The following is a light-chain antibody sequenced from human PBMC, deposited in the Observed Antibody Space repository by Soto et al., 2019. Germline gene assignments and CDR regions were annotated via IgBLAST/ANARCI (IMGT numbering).Light chain of an antibody. CDR2: GAS. CDR1: QSVSSN. Sequence: EIVMTQSPATLSVSPGERATLSCRASQSVSSNLAWYQQKPGQAPRLLIYGASTRATGIPARFSGSVSGTEFTLTISSLQSEAVAVYYCQQYNNWPLTFGGGTKVEIK. V-gene: IGKV3-15*01. J-gene: IGKJ4*01. CDR3: QQYNNWPLT.